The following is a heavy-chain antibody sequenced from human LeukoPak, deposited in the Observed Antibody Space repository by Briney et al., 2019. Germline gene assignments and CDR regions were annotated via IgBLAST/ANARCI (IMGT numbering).Heavy chain of an antibody. CDR3: TKGSDGRTSSPDY. Sequence: GGSLRLSCAASGFTFSSYAMNWVRHAPGKGLEWVSGISGRGDSTPYADSVKGRFTISRDNSKNTLFLQMNSLRAEDTAVYYCTKGSDGRTSSPDYWGQGTLVTVSS. CDR1: GFTFSSYA. CDR2: ISGRGDST. D-gene: IGHD2-2*01. J-gene: IGHJ4*02. V-gene: IGHV3-23*01.